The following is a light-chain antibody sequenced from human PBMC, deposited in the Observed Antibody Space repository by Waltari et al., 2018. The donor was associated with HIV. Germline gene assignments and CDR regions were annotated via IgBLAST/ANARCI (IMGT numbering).Light chain of an antibody. V-gene: IGLV2-11*01. CDR1: SSDVGGYNY. Sequence: QSALTQPRSVSGSPGQSVSISCTGTSSDVGGYNYVSWYQQHPDKAPKPMIYDVSQLPSGVPDRFSGSKSGNTASLTISGLQAEDEADYYCCSYAGIYTYVKFGGGTKLTVL. J-gene: IGLJ2*01. CDR2: DVS. CDR3: CSYAGIYTYVK.